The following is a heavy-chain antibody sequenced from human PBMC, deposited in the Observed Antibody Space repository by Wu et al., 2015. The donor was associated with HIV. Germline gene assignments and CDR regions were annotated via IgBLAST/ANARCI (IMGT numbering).Heavy chain of an antibody. J-gene: IGHJ4*02. D-gene: IGHD2-2*01. CDR1: GTSVSSDYY. CDR3: ARHVPKIKYFFDY. Sequence: QVQLQESGPGLVKPSETLSLTCVVSGTSVSSDYYWGWIRQTPGKGLEWIGTLYHTGSTDYNPSLKSRVTISVDTSQNHFSLKLNSVTAADTAVYYCARHVPKIKYFFDYWGQGMLVTVSS. CDR2: LYHTGST. V-gene: IGHV4-38-2*01.